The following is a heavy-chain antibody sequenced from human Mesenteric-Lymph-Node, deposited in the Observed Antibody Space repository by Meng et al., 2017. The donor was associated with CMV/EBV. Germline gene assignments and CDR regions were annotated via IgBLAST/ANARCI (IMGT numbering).Heavy chain of an antibody. CDR2: INGDGSST. V-gene: IGHV3-74*01. CDR1: GFTFSIYW. J-gene: IGHJ3*02. Sequence: GGSLRLSCAASGFTFSIYWMHWVRQAPGKGLVWVSRINGDGSSTSYADSVKGRFTISRDNAKNTLYLQMNSLRAEDTAVYYCARRWVTGNAFDIWGQGTMVTVSS. CDR3: ARRWVTGNAFDI. D-gene: IGHD2-21*02.